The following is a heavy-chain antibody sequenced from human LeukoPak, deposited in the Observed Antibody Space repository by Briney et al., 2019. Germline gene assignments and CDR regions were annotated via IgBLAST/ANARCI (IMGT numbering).Heavy chain of an antibody. CDR3: AKVNPSNYDSSGYYFDY. V-gene: IGHV3-23*01. CDR2: ISGSGGST. Sequence: PGGSLRLSCAASGFTFSSYAMSWVRQAPGKGLEWVSAISGSGGSTYYPDSVKGRFTISRDNSKNTLYLEMNSLRAEDTAVYYCAKVNPSNYDSSGYYFDYWGQGTLVTVSS. CDR1: GFTFSSYA. J-gene: IGHJ4*02. D-gene: IGHD3-22*01.